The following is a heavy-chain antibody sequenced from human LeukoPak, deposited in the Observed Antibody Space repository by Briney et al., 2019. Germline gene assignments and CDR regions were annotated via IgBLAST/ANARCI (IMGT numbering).Heavy chain of an antibody. J-gene: IGHJ6*03. CDR3: ARSSSWYSDYYYYMDV. D-gene: IGHD6-13*01. CDR1: GGSISNSNW. V-gene: IGHV4-4*02. Sequence: SETLSLTCAVSGGSISNSNWWNWVRQPPGKGLEWIGDIYHSGSTYYNPSLKSRVTISVDTSKNQFSLKLSSVTAADTAVYYCARSSSWYSDYYYYMDVWGKGTTVTVSS. CDR2: IYHSGST.